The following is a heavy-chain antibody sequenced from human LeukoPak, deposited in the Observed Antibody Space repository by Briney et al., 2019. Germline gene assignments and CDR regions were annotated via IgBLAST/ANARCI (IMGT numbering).Heavy chain of an antibody. CDR2: IIPIFGTA. Sequence: SVKVSCKASGGTFSSYAISWVRQAPGQGLEWMGGIIPIFGTANYAQKFQGRVTITPDESTSTAYMELSSLRSEDTAVYYCATLSALIVVVDTPMYFDYWGQGTLVTVSS. V-gene: IGHV1-69*13. D-gene: IGHD3-22*01. CDR3: ATLSALIVVVDTPMYFDY. J-gene: IGHJ4*02. CDR1: GGTFSSYA.